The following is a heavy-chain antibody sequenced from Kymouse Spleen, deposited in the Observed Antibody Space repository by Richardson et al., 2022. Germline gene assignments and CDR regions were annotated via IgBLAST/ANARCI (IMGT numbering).Heavy chain of an antibody. J-gene: IGHJ6*02. CDR1: GFTFSSYA. CDR2: ISGSGGST. D-gene: IGHD1-7*01. V-gene: IGHV3-23*04. Sequence: EVQLVESGGGLVQPGGSLRLSCAASGFTFSSYAMSWVRQAPGKGLEWVSAISGSGGSTYYADSVKGRFTISRDNSKNTLYLQMNSLRAEDTAVYYCAGITGTTDYYYYGMDVWGQGTTVTVSS. CDR3: AGITGTTDYYYYGMDV.